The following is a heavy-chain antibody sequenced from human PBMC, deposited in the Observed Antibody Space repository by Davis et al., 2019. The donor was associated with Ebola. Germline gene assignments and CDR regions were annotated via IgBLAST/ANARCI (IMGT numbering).Heavy chain of an antibody. CDR3: ARGPVVAANNWFDP. J-gene: IGHJ5*02. CDR2: IIPILGIA. Sequence: SVKVSCKASGGTFSSYAISWVRQAPRQGLEWMGRIIPILGIANYAQKFQGRVTITADKSTSTAYMELSSLRSEDTAVYYCARGPVVAANNWFDPWGQGTLVTVSS. V-gene: IGHV1-69*04. D-gene: IGHD2-15*01. CDR1: GGTFSSYA.